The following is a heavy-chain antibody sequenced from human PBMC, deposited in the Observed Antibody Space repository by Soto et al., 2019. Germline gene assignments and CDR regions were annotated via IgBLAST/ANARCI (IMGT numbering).Heavy chain of an antibody. CDR3: ARDSVRYCRDGVCYQGYYYFAKDV. Sequence: SVKVPGKASGGTFSSYAISWVRQAPGQGLELLGVIIPIFGTANYAQKLQGRFTMNTETSTGTDYMELRSVRSDDTATYYCARDSVRYCRDGVCYQGYYYFAKDVWGQRTTDTVTS. CDR2: IIPIFGTA. J-gene: IGHJ6*02. CDR1: GGTFSSYA. V-gene: IGHV1-69*05. D-gene: IGHD2-8*02.